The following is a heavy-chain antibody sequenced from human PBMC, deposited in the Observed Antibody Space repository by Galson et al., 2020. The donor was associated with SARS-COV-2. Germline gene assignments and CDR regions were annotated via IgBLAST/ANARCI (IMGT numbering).Heavy chain of an antibody. D-gene: IGHD3-22*01. CDR3: AKAWAHYYESSGYLVDY. J-gene: IGHJ4*02. CDR2: ISYDGSNK. CDR1: GFTFSSYG. Sequence: TGGSLRLSCAASGFTFSSYGMHWVRQAPGKGLEWVAVISYDGSNKYYAHSVKGRFTISRDNSKNTLYLQMNSLRAEDTAVYYCAKAWAHYYESSGYLVDYWGQGTLVTVSS. V-gene: IGHV3-30*18.